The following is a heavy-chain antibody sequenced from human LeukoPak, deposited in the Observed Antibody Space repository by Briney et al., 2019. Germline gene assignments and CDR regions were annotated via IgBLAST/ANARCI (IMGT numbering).Heavy chain of an antibody. Sequence: ASVKVSRKASGYTFTSYGISWVRQAPGQGLEWMGWISAYNGNTNCAQKLQGRVTMTTDTSTSTAYMELRSLRSDDTAVYYCARGGDCSSTSCPWDWFDPWGQGTLVTVSS. CDR1: GYTFTSYG. V-gene: IGHV1-18*01. D-gene: IGHD2-2*01. CDR2: ISAYNGNT. CDR3: ARGGDCSSTSCPWDWFDP. J-gene: IGHJ5*02.